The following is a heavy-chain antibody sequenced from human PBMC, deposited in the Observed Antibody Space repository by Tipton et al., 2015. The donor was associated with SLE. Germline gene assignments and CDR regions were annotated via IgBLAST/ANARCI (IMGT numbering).Heavy chain of an antibody. Sequence: TLSLTCAVYGGSFRGYYWSWIRQPPGKGLAWIGEINHRGSTNYNPSLKSRVTISVDRSKKQFSLKLRSVTAADTAVYYCAGCGGGSCYSDWGRGTPASVAS. V-gene: IGHV4-34*01. CDR2: INHRGST. CDR3: AGCGGGSCYSD. D-gene: IGHD2-15*01. CDR1: GGSFRGYY. J-gene: IGHJ4*02.